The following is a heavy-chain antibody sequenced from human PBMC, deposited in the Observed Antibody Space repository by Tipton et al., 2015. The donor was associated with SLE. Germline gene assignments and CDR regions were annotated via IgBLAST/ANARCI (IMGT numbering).Heavy chain of an antibody. Sequence: GLVKPSETLSLTCTVSGGSISSYYWSWIRQPPGKGLEWIGYIYYSGSTNYNPSLKSRVTISVDTSKNQFSLKLSSVTAADTAVYYCARLPSIHSGGYYYGMDVWGQGTTVTVSS. CDR2: IYYSGST. V-gene: IGHV4-59*08. CDR1: GGSISSYY. CDR3: ARLPSIHSGGYYYGMDV. J-gene: IGHJ6*02. D-gene: IGHD3-22*01.